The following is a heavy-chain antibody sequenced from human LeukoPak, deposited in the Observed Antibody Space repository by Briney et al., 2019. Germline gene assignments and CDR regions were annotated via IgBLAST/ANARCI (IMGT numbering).Heavy chain of an antibody. V-gene: IGHV3-11*01. J-gene: IGHJ4*02. D-gene: IGHD1-14*01. Sequence: GGSLRLSCAASGFTFSDYYMSWIRQVPGKGLEWLSGISRRGDTTYYTDSVKGRFTISRDNSNNTLYLQMNTLRADDTAVYYCSKATGPNSFRYIEYWGQGTLVTVSS. CDR1: GFTFSDYY. CDR2: ISRRGDTT. CDR3: SKATGPNSFRYIEY.